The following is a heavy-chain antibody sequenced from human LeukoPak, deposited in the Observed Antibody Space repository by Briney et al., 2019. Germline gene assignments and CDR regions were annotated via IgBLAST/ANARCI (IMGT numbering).Heavy chain of an antibody. CDR2: RSHDGGIE. CDR1: GFPFSRYA. Sequence: GTSLRLSCAASGFPFSRYAVHWVRQAPGKGLEWVALRSHDGGIEDYADSVKGRFTISRDNAKNSLYLQMNSLRAEDTAVYYCARDLGAYCSSTSCYTEGNWFDPWGQGTLVTVSS. V-gene: IGHV3-30-3*01. CDR3: ARDLGAYCSSTSCYTEGNWFDP. D-gene: IGHD2-2*02. J-gene: IGHJ5*02.